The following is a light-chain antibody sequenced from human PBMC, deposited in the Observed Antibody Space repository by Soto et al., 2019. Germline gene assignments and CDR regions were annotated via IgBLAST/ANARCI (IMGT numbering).Light chain of an antibody. CDR3: CSYAGSYYV. CDR1: RSKIGAGYG. CDR2: GSS. J-gene: IGLJ1*01. Sequence: QSVLTQPPSVSGAPGQGVPVSCTGRRSKIGAGYGVPWSQQAPGTAPNLLIYGSSKRPSGGPDRFSGFKSGNTASLTISGLQAEDEADYYCCSYAGSYYVFGTGTKVTVL. V-gene: IGLV1-40*01.